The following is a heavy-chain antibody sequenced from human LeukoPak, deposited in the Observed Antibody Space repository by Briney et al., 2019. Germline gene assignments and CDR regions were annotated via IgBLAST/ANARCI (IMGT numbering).Heavy chain of an antibody. CDR1: GCKFDDYE. J-gene: IGHJ6*03. V-gene: IGHV3-20*01. CDR2: ISKSDRAT. Sequence: GGSLRLSCAASGCKFDDYEMSWVRQVPGKGQEYVYGISKSDRATGYGDSVTGRFTISRDNAKNSLFLQMTSLRAEDTALYHCARVPGSHYYYYMDVWGKGAAVTVSS. CDR3: ARVPGSHYYYYMDV.